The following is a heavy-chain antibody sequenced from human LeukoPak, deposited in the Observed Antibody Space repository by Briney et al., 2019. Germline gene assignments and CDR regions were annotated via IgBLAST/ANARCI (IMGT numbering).Heavy chain of an antibody. CDR1: EYSFPNYC. Sequence: GESLKISCKHSEYSFPNYCIGWVRQMPGKGLEWMGIIYPDDSDTRYSPSFQGQVTISADKSISTAYLQWSSLKASDTAMYYCARVPLYAYSERAFDYWGQGTLVTVSS. V-gene: IGHV5-51*01. CDR2: IYPDDSDT. CDR3: ARVPLYAYSERAFDY. J-gene: IGHJ4*02. D-gene: IGHD2-8*01.